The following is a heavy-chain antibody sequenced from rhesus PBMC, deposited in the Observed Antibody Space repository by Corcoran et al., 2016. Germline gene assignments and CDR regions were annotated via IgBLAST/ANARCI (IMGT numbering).Heavy chain of an antibody. CDR1: GSSISRSNW. CDR2: ISGSSGST. D-gene: IGHD3S6*01. Sequence: QVQLQESGPGLVKPSETLSLTCAVSGSSISRSNWWSWIRQPPGKGLEGIGYISGSSGSTYYNPSLKSRVTISKDTSKNQFSLKLSSVTAADTAVYYCARAPTARDAFDFWGQGLRVTVSS. CDR3: ARAPTARDAFDF. J-gene: IGHJ3*01. V-gene: IGHV4S19*01.